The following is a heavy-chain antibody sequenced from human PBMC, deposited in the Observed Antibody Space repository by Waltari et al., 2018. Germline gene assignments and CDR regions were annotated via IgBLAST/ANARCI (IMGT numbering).Heavy chain of an antibody. CDR1: GYTFTSYD. CDR3: ARGVVVIAGTGYYYYYMDV. CDR2: MNPNSGNT. D-gene: IGHD2-21*01. V-gene: IGHV1-8*01. J-gene: IGHJ6*03. Sequence: QVQLVQSGAEVKKPGASVKVSCKASGYTFTSYDINWVRQATGQGLEWMGWMNPNSGNTGYAQKFQGRVTMTRNTSISTAYMELSSLRSEDTAVYYCARGVVVIAGTGYYYYYMDVWGKGTTVTVSS.